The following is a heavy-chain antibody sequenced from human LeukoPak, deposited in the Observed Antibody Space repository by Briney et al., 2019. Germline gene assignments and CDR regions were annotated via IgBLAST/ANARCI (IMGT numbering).Heavy chain of an antibody. CDR3: ARQRGYSFPFDY. CDR1: GGSISSYY. CDR2: IYYSGST. V-gene: IGHV4-59*08. J-gene: IGHJ4*02. Sequence: SETLSLTCTVSGGSISSYYWSWIRQPAGKGLEWIGYIYYSGSTNYNPSLKSRVTISLDTSKNQFSLRLSSVTAADTAVYYCARQRGYSFPFDYWGQGTLVTVSS. D-gene: IGHD5-18*01.